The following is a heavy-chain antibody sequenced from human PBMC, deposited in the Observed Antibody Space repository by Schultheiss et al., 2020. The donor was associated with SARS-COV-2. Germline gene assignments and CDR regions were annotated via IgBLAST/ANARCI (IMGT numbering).Heavy chain of an antibody. D-gene: IGHD3-3*01. J-gene: IGHJ6*02. CDR1: GGSFSGYY. CDR2: INHSGST. V-gene: IGHV4-34*01. Sequence: SQTLSLTCAVYGGSFSGYYWSWIRQPPGKGLEWIGEINHSGSTYYNPSLKSRVTISVDTSKNQFSLKLSSVTAADTAVYYCARHYTPGRGTAYGMDVWGQGTTVTVSS. CDR3: ARHYTPGRGTAYGMDV.